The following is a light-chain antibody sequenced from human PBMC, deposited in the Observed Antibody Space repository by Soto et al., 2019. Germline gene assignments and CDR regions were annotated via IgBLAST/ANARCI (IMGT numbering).Light chain of an antibody. J-gene: IGLJ1*01. Sequence: QSVLTQPPSASGSPGQSVTISCTGTNSDIGGYNYVSWYQQHSGKAPKLMIYEVTKRPSGVPDRFSGSKSGNTASLTVSGLQGEDEADYYCSSHAGTHTFVFGTGTKVTVL. CDR3: SSHAGTHTFV. CDR2: EVT. V-gene: IGLV2-8*01. CDR1: NSDIGGYNY.